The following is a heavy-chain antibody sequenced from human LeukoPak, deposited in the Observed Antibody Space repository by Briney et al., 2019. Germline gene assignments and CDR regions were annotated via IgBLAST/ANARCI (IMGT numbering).Heavy chain of an antibody. CDR3: ANENYYDSSGYPR. Sequence: GGSLRLSCAASGFTFSSYGMHWVRQAPGKGLEWVAFIRYDGSNKYYADSVKGRFTISRDNSKNTLYLQMNSLRAEDTAVYYCANENYYDSSGYPRWGQGTLVTVSS. J-gene: IGHJ4*02. CDR1: GFTFSSYG. V-gene: IGHV3-30*02. CDR2: IRYDGSNK. D-gene: IGHD3-22*01.